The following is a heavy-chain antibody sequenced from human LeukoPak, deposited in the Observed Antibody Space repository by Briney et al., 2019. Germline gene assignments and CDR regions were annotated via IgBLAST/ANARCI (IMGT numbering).Heavy chain of an antibody. V-gene: IGHV3-20*04. CDR1: GFTFDDYG. CDR3: ARGAEGIAAADSNFDY. J-gene: IGHJ4*02. CDR2: INWNGGST. Sequence: GGSLRLSCAASGFTFDDYGITWVRQAPGKGLEWVSGINWNGGSTGYADSVKGRFTISRDDAKNSLYLQMNSLRAEDTAVYYCARGAEGIAAADSNFDYWGQGTLVTVSS. D-gene: IGHD6-13*01.